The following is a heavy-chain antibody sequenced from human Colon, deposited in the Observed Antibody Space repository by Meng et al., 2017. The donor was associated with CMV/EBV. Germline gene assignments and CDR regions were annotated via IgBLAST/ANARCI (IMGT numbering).Heavy chain of an antibody. CDR2: VYWNDDK. J-gene: IGHJ4*02. D-gene: IGHD5-12*01. CDR1: SLTTVQPS. V-gene: IGHV2-5*01. Sequence: SLTTVQPSVGWSRQPPGKALEWLALVYWNDDKRYNPSLKNRLTVTKDTSKNQVVLRVTNMDPVDSGTYFCAHGGSGYDFGAGGFDYWGQGTLVTVSS. CDR3: AHGGSGYDFGAGGFDY.